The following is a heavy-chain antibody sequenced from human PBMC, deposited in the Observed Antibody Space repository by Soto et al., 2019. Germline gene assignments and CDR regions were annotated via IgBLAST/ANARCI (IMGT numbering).Heavy chain of an antibody. V-gene: IGHV3-30-3*01. Sequence: QVQLVESGGGVVQPGRSLRLSCAASGFTFSSYAMHWVRQAPGKGLEWVAVISYDGSNKYYADSVKGRFTISRDNSKNTLYLQMNSLRAEDTAVYYCARPIAVAVYWGQGTLVTVYS. CDR2: ISYDGSNK. D-gene: IGHD6-19*01. J-gene: IGHJ4*02. CDR3: ARPIAVAVY. CDR1: GFTFSSYA.